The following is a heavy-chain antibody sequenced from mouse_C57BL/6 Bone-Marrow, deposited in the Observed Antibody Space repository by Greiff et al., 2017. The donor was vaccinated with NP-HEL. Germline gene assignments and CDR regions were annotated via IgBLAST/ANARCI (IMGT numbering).Heavy chain of an antibody. CDR2: IDPANGNT. D-gene: IGHD2-1*01. J-gene: IGHJ1*03. CDR3: ACPIYFGNSVVTWYFDV. Sequence: EVQLQESVAELVRPGASVKLSCTASGFNIKNTYMHWVKQRPEQGLEWIGRIDPANGNTKYAPKFQGKATITADTSSNTAYLQLSSLTSEDTAIYYWACPIYFGNSVVTWYFDVWGTGTTVTVSS. CDR1: GFNIKNTY. V-gene: IGHV14-3*01.